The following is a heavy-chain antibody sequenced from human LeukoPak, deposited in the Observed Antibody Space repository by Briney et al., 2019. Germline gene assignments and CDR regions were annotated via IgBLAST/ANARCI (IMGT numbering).Heavy chain of an antibody. CDR2: IIPIFGTA. CDR1: GGTFSSYT. J-gene: IGHJ3*02. V-gene: IGHV1-69*05. CDR3: ARTVVGATTDDAFDI. Sequence: SVKVSCKASGGTFSSYTISWVRQAPGQGLEWMGRIIPIFGTANYAQKFQGRVTITTDESTSTAYMELSSLRSEDTAVYYCARTVVGATTDDAFDIWGQGTMVTVSS. D-gene: IGHD1-26*01.